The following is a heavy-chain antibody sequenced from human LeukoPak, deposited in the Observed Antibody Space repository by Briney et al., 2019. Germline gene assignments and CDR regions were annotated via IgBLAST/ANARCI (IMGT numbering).Heavy chain of an antibody. V-gene: IGHV1-18*04. CDR3: ARDFYDILTGYSYRIPFDY. CDR1: GYTFTSYG. D-gene: IGHD3-9*01. CDR2: VSAYNGNT. Sequence: ASVKVSCKASGYTFTSYGISWVRQAPGQGLEWMGWVSAYNGNTNYAQKLQGRVTMTTDTSTSTAYMELRSLRSDDTAVYYCARDFYDILTGYSYRIPFDYWGQGTLVTVSS. J-gene: IGHJ4*02.